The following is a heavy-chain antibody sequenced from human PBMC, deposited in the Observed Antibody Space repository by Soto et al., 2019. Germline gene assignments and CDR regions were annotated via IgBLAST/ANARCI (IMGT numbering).Heavy chain of an antibody. CDR1: GFTFSSYA. CDR2: MSYDGTKE. Sequence: GGSLRLSCAASGFTFSSYAMSWVRQAPGKGLEWVAAMSYDGTKEYYADSVKGRFTISRDNSRNTLFLQLNSLRAEDTAVYYCAKEYGSTWIDHWGQGTLVTVSS. D-gene: IGHD6-13*01. V-gene: IGHV3-30*18. CDR3: AKEYGSTWIDH. J-gene: IGHJ4*02.